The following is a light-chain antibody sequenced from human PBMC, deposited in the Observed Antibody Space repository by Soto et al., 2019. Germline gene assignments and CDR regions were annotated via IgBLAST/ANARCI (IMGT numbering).Light chain of an antibody. CDR3: AAWDDTLNGQV. CDR2: RNN. J-gene: IGLJ3*02. Sequence: QSVLTQPPSASGTPGQWVSISCSGSRSNIGRNYVYWYQQLPGTAPKLLIQRNNERPSGVPDRFSGSKSGTSVSLAISGLRSEDEATYYCAAWDDTLNGQVFGGGTKLTVL. V-gene: IGLV1-47*01. CDR1: RSNIGRNY.